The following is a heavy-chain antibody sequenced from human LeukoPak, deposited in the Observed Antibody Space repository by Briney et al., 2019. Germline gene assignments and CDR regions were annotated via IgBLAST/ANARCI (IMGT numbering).Heavy chain of an antibody. CDR2: IKQDGSEK. D-gene: IGHD3-3*01. CDR3: AREGITIFGVAPLYYFDY. Sequence: QSGGSLRLSCAASGFTFSSYWMSWVRQAPGKGLEWVANIKQDGSEKYYVDSVKGRFTISRDNAKNSLYLQMNSLRAEDTAVYYCAREGITIFGVAPLYYFDYWGQGTLVTVSS. V-gene: IGHV3-7*01. J-gene: IGHJ4*02. CDR1: GFTFSSYW.